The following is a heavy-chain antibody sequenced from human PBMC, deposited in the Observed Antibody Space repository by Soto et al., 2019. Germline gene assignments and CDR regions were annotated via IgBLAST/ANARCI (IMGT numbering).Heavy chain of an antibody. D-gene: IGHD3-16*01. CDR2: IYWDGAK. CDR1: GFSLSASGVG. V-gene: IGHV2-5*02. Sequence: ASGPTLVNPTQTLTLTCTFSGFSLSASGVGVGWIRQPPGKALEWLAIIYWDGAKHYSPSLKSSLTITKDTSKNQVVLTMTNMEPVDTATYYCAHKGGGDRILDYWGQ. J-gene: IGHJ4*02. CDR3: AHKGGGDRILDY.